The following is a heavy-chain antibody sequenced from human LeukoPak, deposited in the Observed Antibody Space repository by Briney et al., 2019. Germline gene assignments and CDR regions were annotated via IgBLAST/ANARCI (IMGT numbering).Heavy chain of an antibody. V-gene: IGHV3-7*01. CDR3: ARVSSGGTGGSCYKPNDN. CDR1: GFTFRNYW. CDR2: IEDDGGEK. J-gene: IGHJ4*02. Sequence: GGSLRLSCAVSGFTFRNYWMSWVRQAPGKGLEWLANIEDDGGEKYYVDSVKGRFSISRDNARNSLFLQMNSLRLEDTAVYYCARVSSGGTGGSCYKPNDNWGQGTLVTVSS. D-gene: IGHD2-15*01.